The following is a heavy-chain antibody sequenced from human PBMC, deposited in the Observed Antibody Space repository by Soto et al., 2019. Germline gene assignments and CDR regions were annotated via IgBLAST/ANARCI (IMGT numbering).Heavy chain of an antibody. CDR1: GFTFSNAW. D-gene: IGHD3-3*01. J-gene: IGHJ6*02. CDR2: IKSKTDGGTT. Sequence: GGSLRLSCAASGFTFSNAWMDWVRQAPGKGLEWVGRIKSKTDGGTTDYAAPVKGRFTISRDDSKNTLYLQMNSLKTEDTAVYYCTTLSITIFGVVLMDVWGQGTTVTVSS. V-gene: IGHV3-15*07. CDR3: TTLSITIFGVVLMDV.